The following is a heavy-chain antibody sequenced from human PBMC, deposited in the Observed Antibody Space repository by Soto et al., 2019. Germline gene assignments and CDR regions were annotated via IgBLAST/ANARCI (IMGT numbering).Heavy chain of an antibody. CDR2: IYHSGST. CDR3: ATQEVGGSYVYTFDP. V-gene: IGHV4-30-2*01. J-gene: IGHJ5*02. D-gene: IGHD1-26*01. Sequence: SETLSLTCAVSGGSISSCGYSWSWIRQPPGKGLEWIGYIYHSGSTYYNPSLKSRVTISVDRSKNQFSLKLSSVTAADTAVYYCATQEVGGSYVYTFDPWGQGTLVTVSS. CDR1: GGSISSCGYS.